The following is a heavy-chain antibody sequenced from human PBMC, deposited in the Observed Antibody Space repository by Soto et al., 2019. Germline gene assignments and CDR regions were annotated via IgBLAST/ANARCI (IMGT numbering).Heavy chain of an antibody. CDR2: IYYSGST. D-gene: IGHD1-1*01. CDR3: ARSSYNWNVHFDY. Sequence: SETLSLTCTVSGGSISSGDYYWSWIRQPPGKGLEWIGYIYYSGSTYYNPSLKSRVTISVDTSKNQFSLELSSVTAADTAVYYCARSSYNWNVHFDYWGQGTLVTVSS. CDR1: GGSISSGDYY. V-gene: IGHV4-30-4*01. J-gene: IGHJ4*02.